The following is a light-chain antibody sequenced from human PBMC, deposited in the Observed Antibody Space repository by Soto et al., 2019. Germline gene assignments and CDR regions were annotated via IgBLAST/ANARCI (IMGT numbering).Light chain of an antibody. J-gene: IGKJ1*01. CDR1: QSVSSN. CDR3: QQYVRSPRT. V-gene: IGKV3-15*01. Sequence: EIVMTQSPATLSVSPGERATLSCRASQSVSSNLAWYQQKPGQAPRLLIYGASTRATGIPARFSGSGSGTEFTLTISRLEPEDFAVYYCQQYVRSPRTFGRGTKVDI. CDR2: GAS.